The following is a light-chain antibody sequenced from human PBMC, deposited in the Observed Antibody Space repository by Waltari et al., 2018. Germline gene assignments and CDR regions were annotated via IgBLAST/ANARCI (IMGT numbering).Light chain of an antibody. CDR2: DVT. Sequence: QAALTQPASVSGSPGQSITISCTGIDSAIDGSDWVPWYQHHPGKPPQVIIYDVTNWPSCISDRFSASKSATTASLTISGLQPEDAGDYYCTSPTVAGVVLFGGGTQVSVL. CDR3: TSPTVAGVVL. J-gene: IGLJ3*02. CDR1: DSAIDGSDW. V-gene: IGLV2-14*03.